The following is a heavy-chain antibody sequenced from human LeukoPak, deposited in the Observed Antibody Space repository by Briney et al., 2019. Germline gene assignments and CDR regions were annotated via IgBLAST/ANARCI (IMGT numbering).Heavy chain of an antibody. Sequence: SETLSLTCTVSGGSISSYYWSWIRQPPGRGLEWIGYIYDSGSINYNPSLKSRVTISVDTSKNQFPLKLSYGPAADTAVYYCARTDGKQLPPRFWGQGTLVTVSS. CDR3: ARTDGKQLPPRF. V-gene: IGHV4-59*08. CDR2: IYDSGSI. D-gene: IGHD5-18*01. CDR1: GGSISSYY. J-gene: IGHJ4*02.